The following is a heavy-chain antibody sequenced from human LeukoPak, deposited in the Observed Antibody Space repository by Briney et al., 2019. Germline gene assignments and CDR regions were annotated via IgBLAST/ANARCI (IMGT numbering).Heavy chain of an antibody. CDR2: FDPEDGET. CDR3: ATDFGEAMVRGVITPGAFDY. D-gene: IGHD3-10*01. Sequence: GASVKVSCKVSGYTLTELSMHWVRQAPGKGLEWMGGFDPEDGETIYPQKFQGRVTMTEDTSTDTAYMELSSLRSEDTAVYYCATDFGEAMVRGVITPGAFDYWGQGTLVTVSS. V-gene: IGHV1-24*01. CDR1: GYTLTELS. J-gene: IGHJ4*02.